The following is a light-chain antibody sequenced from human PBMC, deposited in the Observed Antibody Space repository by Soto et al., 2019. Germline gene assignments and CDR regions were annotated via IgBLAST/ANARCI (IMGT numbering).Light chain of an antibody. Sequence: EIVITQSAAILSVSPGERATLSCRASQSVGSDLAWYGQTPGKAPRIVIYDIFTRDTGVPTRILCSGAGPACTRSISSLKYEDVSVALCPQYNSWPLTFGGGTKVDIK. CDR2: DIF. CDR1: QSVGSD. J-gene: IGKJ4*01. V-gene: IGKV3D-15*01. CDR3: PQYNSWPLT.